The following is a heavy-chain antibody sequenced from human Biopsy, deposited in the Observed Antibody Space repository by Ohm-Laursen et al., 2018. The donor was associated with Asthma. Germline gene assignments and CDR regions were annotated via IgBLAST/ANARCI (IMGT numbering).Heavy chain of an antibody. J-gene: IGHJ4*02. CDR1: GGSISSGGYY. D-gene: IGHD3-3*01. CDR3: ARVTRITIFGVGGIQDY. V-gene: IGHV4-31*03. CDR2: IYYSGST. Sequence: PSETLSLTCIVSGGSISSGGYYWSWIRQHPGKGLEWIGYIYYSGSTYYNPSLKSRVTISVDTSKNQFSLKLSSVTAADTAVYYCARVTRITIFGVGGIQDYWGQGTLVTVSS.